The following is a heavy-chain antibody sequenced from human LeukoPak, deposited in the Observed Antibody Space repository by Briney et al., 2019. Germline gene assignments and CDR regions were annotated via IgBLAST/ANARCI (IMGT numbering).Heavy chain of an antibody. CDR3: AKTPGYSSSWYSG. J-gene: IGHJ4*02. CDR2: ISWDGGST. CDR1: GFTFDDYT. V-gene: IGHV3-43*01. Sequence: GGSLRLSCAASGFTFDDYTMHWVRQTPGKGLEWVSLISWDGGSTYYADSVKGRSTISRDNSKNTLYLQMNSLRAEDTAVYYCAKTPGYSSSWYSGWGQGTLVTVSS. D-gene: IGHD6-13*01.